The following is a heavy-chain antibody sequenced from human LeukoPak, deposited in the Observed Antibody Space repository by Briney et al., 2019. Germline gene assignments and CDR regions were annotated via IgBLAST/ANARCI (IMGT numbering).Heavy chain of an antibody. CDR1: GGSISGSSYY. CDR2: IYYSGST. D-gene: IGHD6-13*01. Sequence: SETLSLTCTVSGGSISGSSYYWGWIRQPPGKGLEWLESIYYSGSTYYNPSLKSRVTISVDTSKNQFSLKLSSVTAADTAVYYCARGDGYSSSWLRGGFDYWGQGTLVTVSS. J-gene: IGHJ4*02. CDR3: ARGDGYSSSWLRGGFDY. V-gene: IGHV4-39*07.